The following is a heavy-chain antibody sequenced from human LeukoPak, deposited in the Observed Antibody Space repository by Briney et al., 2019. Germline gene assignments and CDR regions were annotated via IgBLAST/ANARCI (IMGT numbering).Heavy chain of an antibody. Sequence: GGSLRLSCAASGFTFSSYGMHWVRQAPGKGLEWVAFIRYDGSNKYYADSVKGRFTISRDNSKNTLYLQMNSLRAEDTAVYYCAKVTAAGTYYYYYYYMDVWGKGTTVTISS. J-gene: IGHJ6*03. V-gene: IGHV3-30*02. D-gene: IGHD6-13*01. CDR3: AKVTAAGTYYYYYYYMDV. CDR1: GFTFSSYG. CDR2: IRYDGSNK.